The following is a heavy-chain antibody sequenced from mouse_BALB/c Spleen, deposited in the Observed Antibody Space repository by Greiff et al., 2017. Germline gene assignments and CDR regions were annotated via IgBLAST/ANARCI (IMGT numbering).Heavy chain of an antibody. V-gene: IGHV1-4*01. CDR3: AREAPWYFDV. J-gene: IGHJ1*01. CDR2: INPSTGYT. Sequence: VQLQQSGAELARPGASVKMSCKASGYTFTSYWMHWVKQRPGQGLEWIGYINPSTGYTEYNQKFKDKATLTADKSSSTAYMQLSSLTSEDSAVYYCAREAPWYFDVWGAGTTVTVSS. CDR1: GYTFTSYW.